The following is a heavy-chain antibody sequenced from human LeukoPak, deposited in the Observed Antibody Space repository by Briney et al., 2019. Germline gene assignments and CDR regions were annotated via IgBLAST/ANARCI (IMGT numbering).Heavy chain of an antibody. CDR1: GYSFTSYW. CDR3: ARRYYDFWSGYFDDACDI. Sequence: GESLKISCKGSGYSFTSYWIVWVRQMPGKGLEWMGIIYPGDSDTRYSPSFQGQVTISADKSISTAYLQWSSLKASDTAMYYCARRYYDFWSGYFDDACDIWGQGTMVTVSS. V-gene: IGHV5-51*01. CDR2: IYPGDSDT. D-gene: IGHD3-3*01. J-gene: IGHJ3*02.